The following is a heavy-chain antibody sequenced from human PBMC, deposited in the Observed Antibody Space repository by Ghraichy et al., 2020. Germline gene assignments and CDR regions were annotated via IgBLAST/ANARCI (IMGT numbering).Heavy chain of an antibody. Sequence: SVKVSCKASGATFSSHALSWVPHALGHGHEWMGRIIPILGIANYAQKFQGRVTITADKSTSTAYMELSSLRSEDTAVYYCAVIATYYDSSGYYGGYYYYGMDVWGQGTTITASS. V-gene: IGHV1-69*04. CDR2: IIPILGIA. D-gene: IGHD3-22*01. CDR3: AVIATYYDSSGYYGGYYYYGMDV. CDR1: GATFSSHA. J-gene: IGHJ6*02.